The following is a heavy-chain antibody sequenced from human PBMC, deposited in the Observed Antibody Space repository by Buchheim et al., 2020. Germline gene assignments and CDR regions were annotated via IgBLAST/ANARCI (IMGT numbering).Heavy chain of an antibody. V-gene: IGHV3-21*01. D-gene: IGHD5-18*01. CDR1: GFTFSSYS. CDR3: ARDPGYSYGQLDFYYYYGMDV. CDR2: ISSSSSYI. Sequence: EVQLVESGGGLVKPGGSLRLSCAASGFTFSSYSMNWVRQAPGKGLEWVSSISSSSSYIYYADSVKGRFTISRDNAKNSLYLQMNSLRAEDTAVYYCARDPGYSYGQLDFYYYYGMDVWGQGTT. J-gene: IGHJ6*02.